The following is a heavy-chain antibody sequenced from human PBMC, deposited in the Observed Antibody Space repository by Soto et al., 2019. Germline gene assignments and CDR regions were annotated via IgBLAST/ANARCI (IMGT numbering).Heavy chain of an antibody. CDR2: IYYSGST. CDR1: GGSISSSSYY. J-gene: IGHJ4*02. CDR3: ARHAIRVGLHDYGDYLFDY. V-gene: IGHV4-39*01. Sequence: QLQLQESGPGLVKPSETLSLTCTVSGGSISSSSYYWGWIRQPPGKGLEWIGSIYYSGSTYYNPSLKSRVTISVDTSKNQFSLKLSSVTAADTAVYYCARHAIRVGLHDYGDYLFDYWGQGTLVTFSS. D-gene: IGHD4-17*01.